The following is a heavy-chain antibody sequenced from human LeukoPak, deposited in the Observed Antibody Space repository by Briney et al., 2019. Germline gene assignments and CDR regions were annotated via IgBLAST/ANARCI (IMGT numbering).Heavy chain of an antibody. CDR1: VFTFSSYG. CDR2: IRYDGSKR. J-gene: IGHJ4*02. Sequence: QPGGSLRLSCAASVFTFSSYGMHWVRQAPGKGLEWVAFIRYDGSKRYYTDSVKGRFTISRDNSKNTLYLQMNSLRPEDTAVYYCAKVGGSGNYLFDYWGQGTLVTVSS. CDR3: AKVGGSGNYLFDY. D-gene: IGHD3-10*01. V-gene: IGHV3-30*02.